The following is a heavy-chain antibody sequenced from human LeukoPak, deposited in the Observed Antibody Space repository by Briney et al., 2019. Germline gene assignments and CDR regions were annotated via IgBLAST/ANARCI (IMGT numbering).Heavy chain of an antibody. CDR2: INHSGST. Sequence: SETLSLTCAVYGGSFSGYYWSWIRQPPGKGLEWIGEINHSGSTNYNPSLKSRVTISVDTSKNQFSLKLSSVTAADTAVYYCARVTYSSSLGYWGQGTLVTVSS. CDR1: GGSFSGYY. D-gene: IGHD6-13*01. J-gene: IGHJ4*02. CDR3: ARVTYSSSLGY. V-gene: IGHV4-34*01.